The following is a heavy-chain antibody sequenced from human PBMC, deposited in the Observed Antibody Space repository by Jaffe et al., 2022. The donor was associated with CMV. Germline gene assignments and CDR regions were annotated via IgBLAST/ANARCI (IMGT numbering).Heavy chain of an antibody. Sequence: QVQLQQWGAGLLKPSETLSLTCAVYGGSFSGYYWSWIRQPPGKGLEWIGEINHSGSTNYNPSLKSRVTISVDTSKNQFSLKLSSVTAADTAVYYCARGRVVRPTRWFDPWGQGTLVTVSS. D-gene: IGHD2-2*01. CDR1: GGSFSGYY. V-gene: IGHV4-34*01. CDR2: INHSGST. J-gene: IGHJ5*02. CDR3: ARGRVVRPTRWFDP.